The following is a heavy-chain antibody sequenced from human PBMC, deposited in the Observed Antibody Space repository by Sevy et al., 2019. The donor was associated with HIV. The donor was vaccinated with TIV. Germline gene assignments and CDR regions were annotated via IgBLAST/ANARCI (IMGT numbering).Heavy chain of an antibody. Sequence: SETLSLTCSVSGGSVCSGSYYWSWIRQPPGKGLEWIGYICYSGSTNYNPSLKSRVTISVDTSKNQFSLKLSSVTAADTAVYYCARVGVGSRSRIDPWGQGTLVTVSS. CDR2: ICYSGST. V-gene: IGHV4-61*01. CDR1: GGSVCSGSYY. CDR3: ARVGVGSRSRIDP. D-gene: IGHD2-8*01. J-gene: IGHJ5*02.